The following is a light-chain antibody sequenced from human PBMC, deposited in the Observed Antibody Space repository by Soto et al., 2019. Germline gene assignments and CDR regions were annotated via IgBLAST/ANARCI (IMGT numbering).Light chain of an antibody. CDR1: QSVSSSY. CDR2: GAS. CDR3: QQYGSSRGFT. J-gene: IGKJ3*01. Sequence: EIVLTQSPGTLSLSPGERATLSCRASQSVSSSYLAWCQQKPGQAPRLLIYGASGRATGIPDRFSGSGSGTDFTLTISRLEPEDFAVYYCQQYGSSRGFTFGPGTKVDIK. V-gene: IGKV3-20*01.